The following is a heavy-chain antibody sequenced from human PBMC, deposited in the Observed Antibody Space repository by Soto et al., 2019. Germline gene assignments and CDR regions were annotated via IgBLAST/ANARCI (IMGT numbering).Heavy chain of an antibody. J-gene: IGHJ4*02. D-gene: IGHD5-12*01. Sequence: QVQLVESGGGVVQPGRSLRLSCAASGFTFSSYGMHWVRQAPGKGLEWVAVIWYDGSNKYYADSVKGRFTISRDNSKNTLYLQMNSLRAEDTAVYYCARGDGIVATIIGNYWGQGTLVTVSS. CDR3: ARGDGIVATIIGNY. V-gene: IGHV3-33*01. CDR1: GFTFSSYG. CDR2: IWYDGSNK.